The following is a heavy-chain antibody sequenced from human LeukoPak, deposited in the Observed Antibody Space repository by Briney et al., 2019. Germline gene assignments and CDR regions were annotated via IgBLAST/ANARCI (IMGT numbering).Heavy chain of an antibody. CDR3: ARDVPGGTYYFDY. CDR1: GGSFSGYY. Sequence: SETLSLTCAVYGGSFSGYYWSWIRQPPGKGLEWIGEINHSGSTNYNPSLKSRVTISVDTSKNQFSLKLSSVTAADTAVYYCARDVPGGTYYFDYWGQGTLVTVSS. CDR2: INHSGST. V-gene: IGHV4-34*01. J-gene: IGHJ4*02. D-gene: IGHD3-16*01.